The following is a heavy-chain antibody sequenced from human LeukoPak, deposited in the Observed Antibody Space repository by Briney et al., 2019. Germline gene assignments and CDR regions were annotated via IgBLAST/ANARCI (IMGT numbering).Heavy chain of an antibody. V-gene: IGHV3-30*18. D-gene: IGHD2-2*01. Sequence: GRSLRLSCAASGFTFSSYGMHWVRQAPGKGLEWVAVISYDGSKKYYADSVKGRFTISRDNSKNTLYLQMNSLRAEDTAVYYCAKARYCSSTSCRAPSDFDVWGQGTMVTVSS. CDR2: ISYDGSKK. CDR1: GFTFSSYG. J-gene: IGHJ3*01. CDR3: AKARYCSSTSCRAPSDFDV.